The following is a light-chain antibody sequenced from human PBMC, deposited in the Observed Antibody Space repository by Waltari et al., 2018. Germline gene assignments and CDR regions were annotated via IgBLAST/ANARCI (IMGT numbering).Light chain of an antibody. V-gene: IGLV2-14*03. CDR3: SSYTSSSTLLYV. Sequence: QSALTQPASVSGSPGQSITISCTGTSSDVGGYNYVSWYQQHPGKAPKLMIYDVSNRPSGVSSVFSGSKSGNTASLTIFGLQTEDEADYYCSSYTSSSTLLYVFGTVTKVTVL. CDR1: SSDVGGYNY. CDR2: DVS. J-gene: IGLJ1*01.